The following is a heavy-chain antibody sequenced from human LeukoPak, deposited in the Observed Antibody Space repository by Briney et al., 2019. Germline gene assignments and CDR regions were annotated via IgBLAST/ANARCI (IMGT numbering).Heavy chain of an antibody. D-gene: IGHD2-2*01. Sequence: GESLKSSCKASGYDFSGYWIAWVRQMPGKGLEWLAIIFSGDSQTRYNPSFQDQVTISADKSIPTASLHWSSLKASDTAIYYCARQMGNQLLSPWFDPWGQGTLVTVSS. V-gene: IGHV5-51*01. CDR1: GYDFSGYW. CDR3: ARQMGNQLLSPWFDP. CDR2: IFSGDSQT. J-gene: IGHJ5*02.